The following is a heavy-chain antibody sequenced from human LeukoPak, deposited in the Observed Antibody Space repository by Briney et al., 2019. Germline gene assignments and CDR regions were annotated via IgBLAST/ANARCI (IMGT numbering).Heavy chain of an antibody. CDR1: GGSFSGYY. J-gene: IGHJ4*02. CDR2: INHSGST. CDR3: AVGDSYVLPYFDY. D-gene: IGHD5-18*01. V-gene: IGHV4-34*01. Sequence: SETLSLTCAVYGGSFSGYYWSWIRQPPGKGLEWIGEINHSGSTNYNPSLKSRVTISVETSKNQFSLKLSSVTAADTAVYYCAVGDSYVLPYFDYWGQGTLVTVSS.